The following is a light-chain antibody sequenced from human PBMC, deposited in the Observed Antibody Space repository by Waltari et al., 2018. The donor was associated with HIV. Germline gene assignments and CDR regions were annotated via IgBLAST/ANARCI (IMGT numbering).Light chain of an antibody. CDR3: SSYTSAETVV. CDR1: SSDVGAYKY. Sequence: QAALTQPASVSGSPGESITFSCTGTSSDVGAYKYVSWYQQHPDKVPKLIIYEVISRPSGVSNRFSGAKSGNTASLTISGLQTEDEADYYCSSYTSAETVVFGVGTRVTVL. J-gene: IGLJ1*01. V-gene: IGLV2-14*01. CDR2: EVI.